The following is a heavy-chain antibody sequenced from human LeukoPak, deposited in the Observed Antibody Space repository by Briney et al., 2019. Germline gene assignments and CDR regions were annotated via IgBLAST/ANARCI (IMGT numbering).Heavy chain of an antibody. D-gene: IGHD2-2*01. J-gene: IGHJ3*02. CDR1: GYTFTSYG. CDR3: ARGTRTVVPAALDAFDI. V-gene: IGHV1-18*01. CDR2: ISAYNGNT. Sequence: ASVKVSCKASGYTFTSYGISWVRQAPGQGLEWMGWISAYNGNTNYAQKLQGRVTMTTDTSTSTAYMELRSLRSDDTAVYYCARGTRTVVPAALDAFDIWGQGTMVTVSS.